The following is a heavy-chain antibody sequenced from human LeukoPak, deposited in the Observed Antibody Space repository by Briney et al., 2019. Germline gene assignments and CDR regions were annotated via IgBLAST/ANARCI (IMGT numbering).Heavy chain of an antibody. CDR3: AYSSGWYIGYS. CDR2: IYYSGST. D-gene: IGHD6-19*01. Sequence: SETLSLTCTVSGGSICSGGYYLSWIRQHPRQGLEWIGYIYYSGSTYYNPSLKSRVTISVDTSKNQFSLKLSSVTAADTAVYYCAYSSGWYIGYSWGQGTLVTVSS. V-gene: IGHV4-31*03. J-gene: IGHJ4*02. CDR1: GGSICSGGYY.